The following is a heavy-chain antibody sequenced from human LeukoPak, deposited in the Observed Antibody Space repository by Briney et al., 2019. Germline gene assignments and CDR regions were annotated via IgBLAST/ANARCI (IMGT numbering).Heavy chain of an antibody. D-gene: IGHD6-19*01. CDR2: IYYSGTS. CDR1: GGSITSYY. V-gene: IGHV4-59*08. CDR3: ARHKRYSSGWYDY. Sequence: PSETLSLNCTVSGGSITSYYWHWIRQPPGKGLEWIGYIYYSGTSNYNPSLKSRVTMSVDTSKNQFSLKLSSVTAADTAVYYCARHKRYSSGWYDYWGQGTLVTVSS. J-gene: IGHJ4*02.